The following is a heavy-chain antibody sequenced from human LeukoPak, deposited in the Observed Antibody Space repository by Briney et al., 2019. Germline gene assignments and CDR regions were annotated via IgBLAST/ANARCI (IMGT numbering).Heavy chain of an antibody. Sequence: PSQTLSLTCAVSGGSISSGGYSWSWIRQPPGKGLEWIGYIYHSGSTYYNPSLKSRVTISVDRSKNQFSLKLSSVTAADTAVYSCARDYGGYFDYWGQGTLVTVSS. CDR3: ARDYGGYFDY. V-gene: IGHV4-30-2*01. CDR2: IYHSGST. CDR1: GGSISSGGYS. J-gene: IGHJ4*02. D-gene: IGHD4-23*01.